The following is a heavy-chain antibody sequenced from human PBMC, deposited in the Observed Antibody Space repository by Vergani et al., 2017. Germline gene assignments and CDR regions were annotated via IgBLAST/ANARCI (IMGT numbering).Heavy chain of an antibody. J-gene: IGHJ4*02. CDR1: GYTFTSYA. D-gene: IGHD3-3*01. Sequence: QVQLVQSGAEVKKPGASVKVSCKASGYTFTSYAMHWVRQAPGQRLEWMGWINAGNGNTKYSQKFQGRVTITRDTSASTAYMELSSLRSEDTAVYYCAKSPFWSGYSFDYWGQGTLVTVSS. CDR3: AKSPFWSGYSFDY. V-gene: IGHV1-3*01. CDR2: INAGNGNT.